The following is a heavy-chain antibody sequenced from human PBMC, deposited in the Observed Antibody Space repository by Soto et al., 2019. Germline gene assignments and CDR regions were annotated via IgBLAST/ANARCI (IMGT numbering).Heavy chain of an antibody. J-gene: IGHJ3*02. CDR2: MNPNSGNT. CDR3: ATQDASSGYSAWAFDI. CDR1: GYTFTSYD. V-gene: IGHV1-8*01. D-gene: IGHD3-22*01. Sequence: ASVKFSCKASGYTFTSYDINWVRQATGQGLEWMGWMNPNSGNTGYAQKFQGRVTMTRNTSISTAYMELSSLRSEDTAVYYCATQDASSGYSAWAFDIWGQGTMVTV.